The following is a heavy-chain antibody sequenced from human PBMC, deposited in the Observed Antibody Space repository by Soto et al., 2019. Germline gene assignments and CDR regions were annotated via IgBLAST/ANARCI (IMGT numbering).Heavy chain of an antibody. D-gene: IGHD1-26*01. CDR3: AKDHSVSYILPTLFHY. CDR1: GFTFSNYA. CDR2: INNSGGST. Sequence: QLLESGGGLVQPGGSLRLSCAASGFTFSNYAMSWVRQAPGEGLEWVSSINNSGGSTYYADSVKGRFTISRDNSKNTLYLQINSQRAADTAVYYCAKDHSVSYILPTLFHYWGKGTLVTVSS. J-gene: IGHJ4*02. V-gene: IGHV3-23*01.